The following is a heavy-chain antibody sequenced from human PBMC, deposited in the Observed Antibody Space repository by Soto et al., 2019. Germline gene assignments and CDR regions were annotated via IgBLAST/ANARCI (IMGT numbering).Heavy chain of an antibody. CDR1: GGTFSSYT. J-gene: IGHJ6*03. V-gene: IGHV1-69*02. Sequence: QVQLVQSGAEVKKPGSSVKVSCKASGGTFSSYTISWVRQAPGQGREWMGRIIPILGIANYARKFQGRVTITADKSTSTAYMELSSLRSEDTAVYYCASKYCSGGSCYLRGYYYYYMAVWGKGTTVTVSS. CDR2: IIPILGIA. CDR3: ASKYCSGGSCYLRGYYYYYMAV. D-gene: IGHD2-15*01.